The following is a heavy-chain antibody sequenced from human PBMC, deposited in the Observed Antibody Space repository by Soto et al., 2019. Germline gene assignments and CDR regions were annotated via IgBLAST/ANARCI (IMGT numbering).Heavy chain of an antibody. CDR1: GGSTRNYF. CDR2: IHYSGTT. CDR3: AAGEASSRNLAPYYLDF. J-gene: IGHJ4*02. Sequence: PSETLSLTCTVSGGSTRNYFWTWIRQPPGKGLEWIGYIHYSGTTSFFPSYNPSRRSRVTISEDTSKNQFSLKLLSVTTADTAVFLCAAGEASSRNLAPYYLDFWGQGTLVTVSS. V-gene: IGHV4-59*01. D-gene: IGHD6-13*01.